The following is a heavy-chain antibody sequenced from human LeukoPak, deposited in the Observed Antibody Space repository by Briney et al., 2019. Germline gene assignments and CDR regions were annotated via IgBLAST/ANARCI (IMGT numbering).Heavy chain of an antibody. D-gene: IGHD1-1*01. V-gene: IGHV1-69*13. Sequence: GASVKVSCKASGGTFSSYAISWVRQAPGQGLEWMGGIIPIFGTANYAQKFQGRVTITADESTSTAYMELSSLRSEDTAVYYCARAESSGPERLVLVHFDYWGQGTLVTASS. CDR1: GGTFSSYA. CDR3: ARAESSGPERLVLVHFDY. CDR2: IIPIFGTA. J-gene: IGHJ4*02.